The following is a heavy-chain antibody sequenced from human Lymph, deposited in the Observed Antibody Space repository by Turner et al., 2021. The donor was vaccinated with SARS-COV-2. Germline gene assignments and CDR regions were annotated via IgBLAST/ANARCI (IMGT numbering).Heavy chain of an antibody. CDR3: ARGRLDPYSGSYYSWFDP. V-gene: IGHV1-69*04. CDR1: VGTFSSYA. D-gene: IGHD1-26*01. CDR2: IIPILGIA. J-gene: IGHJ5*02. Sequence: QVQLVQSGAEVKKPGSSVKVSCKASVGTFSSYAISWVRQAPGQGLEWMGRIIPILGIANYAQKFQGRVTITADKSTSTAYMELSSLRSEDTAVYYCARGRLDPYSGSYYSWFDPWGQGTLVTVSS.